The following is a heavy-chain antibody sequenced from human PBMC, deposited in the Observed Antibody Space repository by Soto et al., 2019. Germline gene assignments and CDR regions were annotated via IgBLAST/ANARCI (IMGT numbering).Heavy chain of an antibody. V-gene: IGHV4-31*03. CDR1: GGSISSGGYY. J-gene: IGHJ5*02. Sequence: PSETLSLTSTVSGGSISSGGYYWSWIRQQPGKGLEWIGYIYYSGSTYYKPSLKSRVTISVDTSKNQFSLKLSSVTAADTAVYYCARDRSGVADEHNWFDPWGQGTLVTVSS. CDR2: IYYSGST. D-gene: IGHD3-3*01. CDR3: ARDRSGVADEHNWFDP.